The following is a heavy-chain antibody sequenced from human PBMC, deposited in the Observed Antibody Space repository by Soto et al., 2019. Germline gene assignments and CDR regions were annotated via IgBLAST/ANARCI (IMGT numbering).Heavy chain of an antibody. Sequence: PSETLSLTCTVSGGSISSGGYYWSWIRQHPGKGLEWIGYTYYSGSTYYNPSLKSRVTISVDTSKNQFSLKLSSVTAADTAVYYCARSMVRGGRPIYYYYGMDVWGQGTTVTVSS. V-gene: IGHV4-31*03. D-gene: IGHD3-10*01. J-gene: IGHJ6*02. CDR2: TYYSGST. CDR1: GGSISSGGYY. CDR3: ARSMVRGGRPIYYYYGMDV.